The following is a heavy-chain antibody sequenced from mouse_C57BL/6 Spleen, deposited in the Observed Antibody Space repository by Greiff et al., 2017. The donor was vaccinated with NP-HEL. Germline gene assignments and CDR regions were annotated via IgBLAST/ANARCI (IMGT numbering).Heavy chain of an antibody. J-gene: IGHJ4*01. D-gene: IGHD1-1*01. Sequence: QVQLQQSGAELVRPGASVTLSCKASGYTFTDYEMHWVKQTPVHGLEWIGAIDPETGGTAYNQKFKGKAILTADKSSSTAYMELRSLTSEDSAVYYCTRQGYGSPYAMDYWGQGTSVTVSS. CDR2: IDPETGGT. V-gene: IGHV1-15*01. CDR3: TRQGYGSPYAMDY. CDR1: GYTFTDYE.